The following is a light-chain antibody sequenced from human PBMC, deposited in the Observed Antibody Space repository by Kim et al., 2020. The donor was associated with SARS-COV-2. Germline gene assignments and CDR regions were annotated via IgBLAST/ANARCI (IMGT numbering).Light chain of an antibody. Sequence: GQSITISCTGTGSDVGGYDYVSWYQQHPGKAPKLIIYGVSRRPSGVSNRFSGSKSDNTASLTISGLQADDEADYYCSSYTSRVTLVFGGGTKVTVL. CDR3: SSYTSRVTLV. CDR1: GSDVGGYDY. V-gene: IGLV2-14*04. J-gene: IGLJ3*02. CDR2: GVS.